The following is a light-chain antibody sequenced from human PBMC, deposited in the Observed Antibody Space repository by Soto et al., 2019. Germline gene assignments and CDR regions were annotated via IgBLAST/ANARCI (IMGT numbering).Light chain of an antibody. CDR1: QSVSSY. V-gene: IGKV3-11*01. Sequence: DIVLTQSQATLSLSPGERATLSCRASQSVSSYLACYQQKPGQAPRLLIYDASNRATGITARFSGSGSGTDFSLTISSLEPEDFAVYDCQQRSNWPPSTFGQGTKLEIK. J-gene: IGKJ2*01. CDR3: QQRSNWPPST. CDR2: DAS.